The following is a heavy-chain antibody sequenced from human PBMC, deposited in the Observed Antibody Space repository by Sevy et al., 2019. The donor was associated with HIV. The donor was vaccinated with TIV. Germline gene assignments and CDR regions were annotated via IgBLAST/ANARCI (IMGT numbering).Heavy chain of an antibody. J-gene: IGHJ3*02. CDR1: GFTFSSYW. Sequence: GGSLRLSCAASGFTFSSYWMHWVRQAPGKGLEWVANIKIDGSEKHYVDSVEGRFTISRDNAKNSLYLQMNSLRAEVTAVYYCARDSPGPHDAFDIWGQGTMVTVSS. CDR2: IKIDGSEK. V-gene: IGHV3-7*01. CDR3: ARDSPGPHDAFDI.